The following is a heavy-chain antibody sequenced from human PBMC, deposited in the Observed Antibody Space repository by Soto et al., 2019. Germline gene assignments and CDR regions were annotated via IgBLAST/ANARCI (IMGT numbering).Heavy chain of an antibody. V-gene: IGHV1-18*01. CDR1: GYTFSDYG. CDR3: ARGRGGYLSSSGHAHNYLDY. CDR2: INVYSGTT. J-gene: IGHJ4*02. D-gene: IGHD3-22*01. Sequence: QVHLVQSGSEVKTAGAAVKVSCKASGYTFSDYGVSWVRQAPGQGLEWMGWINVYSGTTNYLAKFQGRVTKTTDASASKIDMELRDLSSEDTAFYYCARGRGGYLSSSGHAHNYLDYWGQGTLVTVSS.